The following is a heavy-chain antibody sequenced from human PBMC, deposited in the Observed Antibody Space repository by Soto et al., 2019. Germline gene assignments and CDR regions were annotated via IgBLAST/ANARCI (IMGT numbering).Heavy chain of an antibody. CDR1: DGFTIYYR. Sequence: AATQVFSNSAADGFTIYYRSSLIHPPAGKGLEWIGRVYPSGTTDYNPSLNSRATMSVETSKNQFSLKLSSVTAADTAVYYCARDIGSFAYGEGYWGQGIQVTVS. CDR2: VYPSGTT. V-gene: IGHV4-4*07. CDR3: ARDIGSFAYGEGY. D-gene: IGHD3-10*01. J-gene: IGHJ4*02.